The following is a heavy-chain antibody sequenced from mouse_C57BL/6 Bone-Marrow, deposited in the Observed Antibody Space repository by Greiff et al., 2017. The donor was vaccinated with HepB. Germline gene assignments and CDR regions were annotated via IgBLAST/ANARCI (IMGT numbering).Heavy chain of an antibody. J-gene: IGHJ2*01. D-gene: IGHD1-1*01. CDR1: GFTFSDAW. CDR3: TKHPPHYYGSSYPLDY. Sequence: EVMLVESGGGLVQPGGSMKLSCAASGFTFSDAWMDWVRQSPEKGLEWVAEIRNKANNHASYYAESVKGRFTISRDDSKSSVYLQMNSLRAEDTGIYYCTKHPPHYYGSSYPLDYWGQGTTLTVSS. CDR2: IRNKANNHAS. V-gene: IGHV6-6*01.